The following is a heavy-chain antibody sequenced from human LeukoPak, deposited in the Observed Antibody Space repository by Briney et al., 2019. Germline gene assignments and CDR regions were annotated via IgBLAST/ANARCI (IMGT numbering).Heavy chain of an antibody. D-gene: IGHD6-19*01. CDR2: INHNGNVN. J-gene: IGHJ4*02. V-gene: IGHV3-7*01. CDR3: ARAVVGKEDLDY. CDR1: GFTFSSYW. Sequence: GGSLRLSCAASGFTFSSYWMNWARQAPGKGLEWVASINHNGNVNYYVDSVMGRFTISRDNSKNTLYLQMDTLGAEDTAVYYCARAVVGKEDLDYWGQGTLVTVSS.